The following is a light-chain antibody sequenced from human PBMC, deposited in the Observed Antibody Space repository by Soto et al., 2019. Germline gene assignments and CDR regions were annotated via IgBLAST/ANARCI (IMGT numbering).Light chain of an antibody. CDR2: DAS. V-gene: IGKV1-5*01. CDR1: QSISRC. Sequence: DIQMTQSPSILSASVGDRVTITCRASQSISRCLSWYHQKPVEAAKLLIYDASSLESGVPSRFSGSGSGTEFTLTISSLQSEDFAVDYCQQYNNWPGTFGQGTKVDIK. J-gene: IGKJ1*01. CDR3: QQYNNWPGT.